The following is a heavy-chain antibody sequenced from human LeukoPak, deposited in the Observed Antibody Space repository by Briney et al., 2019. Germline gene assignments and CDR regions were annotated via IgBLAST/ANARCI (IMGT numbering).Heavy chain of an antibody. CDR2: IYYSGST. J-gene: IGHJ6*03. V-gene: IGHV4-39*01. CDR3: ARHLHYYYMDV. Sequence: TSETLSLTCTVSGGSISSSSYYWGWIRQPPGKGLEWIGSIYYSGSTYYNPSLKRRVTISVDTSKNQFSLKLSSVTAADTAVYYCARHLHYYYMDVWGKGTTVTVSS. CDR1: GGSISSSSYY.